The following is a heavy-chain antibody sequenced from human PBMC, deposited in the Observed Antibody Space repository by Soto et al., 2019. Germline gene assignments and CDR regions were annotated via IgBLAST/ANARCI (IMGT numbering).Heavy chain of an antibody. CDR1: GGSISSYY. Sequence: SETLSLTCTVSGGSISSYYWSWIRQPPGKGLEWIGYIYYSGSTNYNPSLKSRVTISVDTSKNQFSLKLSSVTAADTAVYYCARARDGGNYDWFDPWGQGTLVTVSS. CDR2: IYYSGST. CDR3: ARARDGGNYDWFDP. V-gene: IGHV4-59*01. J-gene: IGHJ5*02. D-gene: IGHD4-4*01.